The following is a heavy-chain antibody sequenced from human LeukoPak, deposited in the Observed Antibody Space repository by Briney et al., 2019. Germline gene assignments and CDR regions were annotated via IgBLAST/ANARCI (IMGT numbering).Heavy chain of an antibody. D-gene: IGHD3-16*02. CDR1: GYTLTELS. CDR2: FDPEDGET. J-gene: IGHJ4*02. Sequence: ASVKVSCKVSGYTLTELSMHWVRQAPGKGLEWMGGFDPEDGETIYAQKFQGRVTMTEDTPTDTAYMELSSLRSEDTAVYYCATDKRMNDYVWGSYRPYFDYWGQGTLVTVSS. CDR3: ATDKRMNDYVWGSYRPYFDY. V-gene: IGHV1-24*01.